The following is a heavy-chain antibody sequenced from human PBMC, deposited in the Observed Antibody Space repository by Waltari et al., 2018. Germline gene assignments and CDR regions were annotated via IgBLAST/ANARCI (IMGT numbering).Heavy chain of an antibody. Sequence: QVQLVQSGAEVKKPGASVKVSCKATGYTFTNYAVSWVRLATGQGLEWLGWMNVNSGNTVQAQKFQGRVTFTRNISISTVYMELSSLRSEDTAVYFCARGVGGTIYYYYMDVWGKGTTVTVSS. V-gene: IGHV1-8*03. J-gene: IGHJ6*03. D-gene: IGHD2-15*01. CDR2: MNVNSGNT. CDR1: GYTFTNYA. CDR3: ARGVGGTIYYYYMDV.